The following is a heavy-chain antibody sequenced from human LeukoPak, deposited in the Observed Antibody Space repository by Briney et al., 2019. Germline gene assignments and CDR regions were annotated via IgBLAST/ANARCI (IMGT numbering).Heavy chain of an antibody. Sequence: SETLSLTCTVSGGSIRSSSYYWGWIRQPPGKGLECIGSIYYSGSTYYNPSLKSRVTISLDTSKNQFSLKLSSVTAADTAVYYCASLYSSSWYFTDYWGQGTLVTVSS. CDR2: IYYSGST. CDR3: ASLYSSSWYFTDY. D-gene: IGHD6-13*01. V-gene: IGHV4-39*01. CDR1: GGSIRSSSYY. J-gene: IGHJ4*02.